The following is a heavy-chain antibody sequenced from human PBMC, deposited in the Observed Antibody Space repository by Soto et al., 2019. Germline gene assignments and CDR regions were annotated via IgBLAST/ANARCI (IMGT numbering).Heavy chain of an antibody. J-gene: IGHJ6*03. CDR2: ISSSSSYI. V-gene: IGHV3-21*01. CDR1: GFTFSSYS. CDR3: AGDSSKLLPLNYYYYYYMDV. Sequence: PGGSLRLSCAASGFTFSSYSMNWVRQAPGKGLEWVSSISSSSSYIYYADSVKGRFTISRDNAKNSLYLQMNSLRAEDTAVYYCAGDSSKLLPLNYYYYYYMDVWGKGTTVTVSS. D-gene: IGHD2-15*01.